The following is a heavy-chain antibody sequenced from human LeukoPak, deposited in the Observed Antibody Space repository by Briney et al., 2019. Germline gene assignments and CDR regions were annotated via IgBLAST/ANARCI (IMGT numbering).Heavy chain of an antibody. D-gene: IGHD6-19*01. Sequence: GGSLRLSCAASGFTFRTYAMSWVRQAPGKGLEWVSGIGGNGGGTYADAVKGRFTISRDNSKNKLFLQMNSLRVEDTAVYYCAKGDRNSGWFDWGQGTLVIVSS. CDR2: IGGNGGGT. V-gene: IGHV3-23*01. CDR1: GFTFRTYA. CDR3: AKGDRNSGWFD. J-gene: IGHJ4*02.